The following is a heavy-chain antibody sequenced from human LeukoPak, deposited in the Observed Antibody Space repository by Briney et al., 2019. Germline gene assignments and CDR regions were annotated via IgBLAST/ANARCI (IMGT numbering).Heavy chain of an antibody. CDR1: GGSISSSRYY. V-gene: IGHV4-39*01. CDR2: IYYSGST. D-gene: IGHD3-22*01. CDR3: ARLNYDSSGYYWDY. J-gene: IGHJ4*02. Sequence: SETLSLTCTVSGGSISSSRYYWGWIRQPPGKGLEWIGRIYYSGSTYYNPSLKSRVTISVDTSKHQFSLKLTSVTAADTAVYFCARLNYDSSGYYWDYWGQGTLVTVSS.